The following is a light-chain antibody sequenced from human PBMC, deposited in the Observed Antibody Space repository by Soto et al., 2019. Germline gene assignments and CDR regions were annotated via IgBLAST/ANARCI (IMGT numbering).Light chain of an antibody. J-gene: IGKJ2*01. CDR1: QSVSSN. V-gene: IGKV3-15*01. CDR3: QQYNNWPHT. Sequence: EIVMTQSPATLSVSPGERATLSCRASQSVSSNLAWYQQNPGQAPRLLIYGASTRATGIPARFSGSGSGTEFTLTISSLQSEDCAVSYCQQYNNWPHTFGQGTKLEIK. CDR2: GAS.